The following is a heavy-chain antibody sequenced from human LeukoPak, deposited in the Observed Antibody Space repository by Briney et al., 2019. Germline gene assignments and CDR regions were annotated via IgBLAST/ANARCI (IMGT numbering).Heavy chain of an antibody. D-gene: IGHD6-19*01. CDR1: GYTFTRHS. V-gene: IGHV1-46*01. CDR3: ARDNNGWAWDY. J-gene: IGHJ4*02. Sequence: GASAKVSCKTSGYTFTRHSMHWVRQAPGQGLEWLGIINPNGGSTTYAQKIQGRVTMTRDMSTGTIYMEMSSLRSEDTAVYYCARDNNGWAWDYWGQGTLVTVPS. CDR2: INPNGGST.